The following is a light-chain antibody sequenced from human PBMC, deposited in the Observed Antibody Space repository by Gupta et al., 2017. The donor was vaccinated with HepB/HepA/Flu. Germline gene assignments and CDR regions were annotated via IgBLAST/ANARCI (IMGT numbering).Light chain of an antibody. CDR3: QSYDSRLSVV. CDR1: SSNVGAGYD. Sequence: QSVLTQPPSVSGVPRQRVTISCTGSSSNVGAGYDVHWYQHLPGTAPKLLIYGSTNRPSGVPDRFSGSKSGTSASLAITGLQAEDEADYYCQSYDSRLSVVFGGGTKLTVL. V-gene: IGLV1-40*01. CDR2: GST. J-gene: IGLJ2*01.